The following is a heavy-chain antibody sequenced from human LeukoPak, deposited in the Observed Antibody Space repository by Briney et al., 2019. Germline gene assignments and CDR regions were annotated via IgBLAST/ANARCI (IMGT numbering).Heavy chain of an antibody. CDR1: GLTFSDYY. CDR3: ARDRRDTGGIDY. V-gene: IGHV3-11*05. CDR2: ISRSSGHT. Sequence: PGGSLRLSCAASGLTFSDYYMSGIRQAPGKGLEWVSYISRSSGHTNYADSVKGRFTISRDNAKNSLYLQMNSLRAEDTAVYYCARDRRDTGGIDYWGQGTLVTVSS. J-gene: IGHJ4*02. D-gene: IGHD1-14*01.